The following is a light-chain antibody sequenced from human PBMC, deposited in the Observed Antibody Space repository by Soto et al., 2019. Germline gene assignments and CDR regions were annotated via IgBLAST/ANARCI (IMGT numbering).Light chain of an antibody. J-gene: IGKJ3*01. CDR1: QSLSSNY. CDR3: QRYGLSPPFS. Sequence: EIVLTQSPGTLSLSAGERASLSCRASQSLSSNYVAWYQQKVGQAPRLLIYATSYKASGIPDRFRGSGSGTDVNLTIARLEPEDFAVYYCQRYGLSPPFSFGPGTQVEIK. V-gene: IGKV3-20*01. CDR2: ATS.